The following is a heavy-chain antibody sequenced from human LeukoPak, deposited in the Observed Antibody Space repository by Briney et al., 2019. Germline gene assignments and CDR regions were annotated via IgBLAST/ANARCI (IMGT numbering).Heavy chain of an antibody. V-gene: IGHV3-9*01. CDR3: AKDIGYYGSGSYFAVDY. CDR1: GFTFDDYA. Sequence: GGSLRLSCAASGFTFDDYAMHRVRQAPGKGLEWVSGISWNSGSIGYADSVKGRFTISRDNAKNSLYLQMNSLRAEDTALYYCAKDIGYYGSGSYFAVDYWGQGTLVTVSS. J-gene: IGHJ4*02. CDR2: ISWNSGSI. D-gene: IGHD3-10*01.